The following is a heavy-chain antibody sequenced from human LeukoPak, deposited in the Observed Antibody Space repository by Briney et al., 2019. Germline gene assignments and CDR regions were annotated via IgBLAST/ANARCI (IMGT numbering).Heavy chain of an antibody. CDR1: GFTFSTYS. J-gene: IGHJ4*02. Sequence: GGSLRLSCAASGFTFSTYSMNWVRQAPGKGLEWVSYISSGSSTIYYADSVKGRFTISRDNAKNSLYLQMNSLRAEDAAVYYCARDPAGAGIYYDYWGQGTLVTVSS. CDR2: ISSGSSTI. CDR3: ARDPAGAGIYYDY. D-gene: IGHD6-19*01. V-gene: IGHV3-48*01.